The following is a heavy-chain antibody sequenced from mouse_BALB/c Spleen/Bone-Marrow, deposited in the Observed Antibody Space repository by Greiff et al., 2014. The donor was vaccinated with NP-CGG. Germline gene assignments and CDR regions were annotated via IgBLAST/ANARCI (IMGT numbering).Heavy chain of an antibody. CDR1: GYVFSTYW. CDR3: ARGDIYYSPRGYFDF. Sequence: QVQLQQSGAELVRHGSSVKISCKASGYVFSTYWMHWVKQRPGQGLEWIGQIYPGDGDTNYNGKFKTKATLTADKSSGTAYMQLSSLTSEDSAVFFCARGDIYYSPRGYFDFWGQGTTLTVSS. CDR2: IYPGDGDT. V-gene: IGHV1-80*01. J-gene: IGHJ2*01. D-gene: IGHD1-1*01.